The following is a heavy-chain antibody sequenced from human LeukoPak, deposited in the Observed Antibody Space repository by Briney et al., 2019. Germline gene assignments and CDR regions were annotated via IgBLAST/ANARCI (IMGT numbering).Heavy chain of an antibody. CDR3: ARDPKRYCSGGSCYVDS. V-gene: IGHV3-30-3*01. D-gene: IGHD2-15*01. Sequence: GGSLRLSCAASGFAFSSYAMHWVRQAPGKGLEWVAIIQYDGSDKFYGDSVRGRFTISRDNSKNTLYLQMNNLRAEDTAVYYCARDPKRYCSGGSCYVDSWGQGTLFTVFS. CDR2: IQYDGSDK. J-gene: IGHJ4*02. CDR1: GFAFSSYA.